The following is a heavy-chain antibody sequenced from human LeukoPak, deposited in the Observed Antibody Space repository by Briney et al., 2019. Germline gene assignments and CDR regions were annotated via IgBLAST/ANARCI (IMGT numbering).Heavy chain of an antibody. D-gene: IGHD5-18*01. CDR3: ARLTGVVNAFDY. J-gene: IGHJ4*02. V-gene: IGHV3-21*01. CDR2: ISSGSSDI. Sequence: GGSLRLSCAASGFTFSTYSMTWVRQAPGKGLEWVSSISSGSSDISYADSVKGQFTISRDNAKYSLYLQVNSLRAEDTAVYYCARLTGVVNAFDYWGQGTLVTVSS. CDR1: GFTFSTYS.